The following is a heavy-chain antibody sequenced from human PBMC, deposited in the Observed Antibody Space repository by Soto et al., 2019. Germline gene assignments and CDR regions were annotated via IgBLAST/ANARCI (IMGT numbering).Heavy chain of an antibody. V-gene: IGHV4-31*03. J-gene: IGHJ2*01. Sequence: SETLSLTCTVSGGSISSGGYYWSWIRQHPGKGLEWIGYIYYSGSTYYNPSLESRVAISVDTSKKQFSLKLSSVTAADTAVYYCARVMSPFWYFDLWGRGTLVTVYS. CDR3: ARVMSPFWYFDL. CDR2: IYYSGST. CDR1: GGSISSGGYY.